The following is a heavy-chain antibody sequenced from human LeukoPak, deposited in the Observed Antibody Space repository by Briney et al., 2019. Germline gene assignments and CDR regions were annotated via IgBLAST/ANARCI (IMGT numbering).Heavy chain of an antibody. CDR3: AHRDTTMVWVDY. V-gene: IGHV3-15*01. CDR2: IRSKTDGETT. J-gene: IGHJ4*02. Sequence: PGGSLRLSCAASGFTFSSYAMSWVRQAPGKGLEWVCRIRSKTDGETTDYAAPVKGRFIISRDDSKNTLYLQMSSLKTEDTAVYFCAHRDTTMVWVDYWGQGTLVTVSP. D-gene: IGHD5-18*01. CDR1: GFTFSSYA.